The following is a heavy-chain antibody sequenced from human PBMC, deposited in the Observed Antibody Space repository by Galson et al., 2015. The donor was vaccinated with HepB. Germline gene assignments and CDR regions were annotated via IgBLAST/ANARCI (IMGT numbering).Heavy chain of an antibody. CDR3: ARELFGHDAFDI. J-gene: IGHJ3*02. V-gene: IGHV3-21*01. D-gene: IGHD3-10*01. Sequence: SLRLSCAASGFTFSSYSMNWVRQAPGKGLEWVSPISSSSSYIYYADSVKGRFTISRDNAKNSLYLQMNSLRAEDTAVYYCARELFGHDAFDIWGQGTMVTVSS. CDR2: ISSSSSYI. CDR1: GFTFSSYS.